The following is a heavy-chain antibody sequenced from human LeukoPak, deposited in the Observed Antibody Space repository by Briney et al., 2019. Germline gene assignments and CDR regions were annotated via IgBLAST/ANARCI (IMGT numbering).Heavy chain of an antibody. Sequence: PGGSLRLSCADSGFTFSNFAMSWVRQAPGKGLEWVSVISGSGDTTYYADSVKGRFTISRDNSKNTLYLQMNSLRAEDTAVYYCAKDHYYDSSGYPDYWGQGTLVTVSS. CDR1: GFTFSNFA. V-gene: IGHV3-23*01. CDR2: ISGSGDTT. J-gene: IGHJ4*02. CDR3: AKDHYYDSSGYPDY. D-gene: IGHD3-22*01.